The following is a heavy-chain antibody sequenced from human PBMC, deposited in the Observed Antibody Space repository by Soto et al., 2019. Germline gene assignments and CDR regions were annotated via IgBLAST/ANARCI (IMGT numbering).Heavy chain of an antibody. J-gene: IGHJ1*01. CDR3: AKDSYDRTSSGQNFQH. CDR2: ISGNGGST. Sequence: PGGSLRLSCAASGFTFSSYAMTWVRQAPGKGLEWVSGISGNGGSTYYADSVKGRFTISRDNSKNTLYLQMNSLRADDTAVYYCAKDSYDRTSSGQNFQHWGQGTLVTVSS. D-gene: IGHD3-16*01. V-gene: IGHV3-23*01. CDR1: GFTFSSYA.